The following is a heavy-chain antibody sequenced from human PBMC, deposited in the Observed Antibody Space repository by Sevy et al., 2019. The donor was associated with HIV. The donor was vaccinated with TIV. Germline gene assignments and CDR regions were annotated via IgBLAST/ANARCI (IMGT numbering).Heavy chain of an antibody. CDR1: GFTFSSYE. V-gene: IGHV3-48*03. J-gene: IGHJ3*02. Sequence: GGSLRLSCAASGFTFSSYEMNWVRQAPGKGLEWVSYISSSGSSIYYADSVKGRFTISRDNAKNSQYLQMNSLRAEDTAVYYCARGGRHIDVSNRKDAFDIWGQGTMVTVSS. CDR2: ISSSGSSI. CDR3: ARGGRHIDVSNRKDAFDI.